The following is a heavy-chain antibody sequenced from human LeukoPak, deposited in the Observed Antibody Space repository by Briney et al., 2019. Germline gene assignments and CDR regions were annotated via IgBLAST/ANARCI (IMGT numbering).Heavy chain of an antibody. V-gene: IGHV4-39*01. Sequence: PSETLSLTCTVSGGSISSSSYYWGWIRQPPGKGLEWIGSIYYSGSTYHNPSIKSRVTISVDTSKNQFSLKLSSVTAADTAVYYCARPGYSRDHDAFDIWGQGTMVTVSS. CDR1: GGSISSSSYY. J-gene: IGHJ3*02. CDR3: ARPGYSRDHDAFDI. CDR2: IYYSGST. D-gene: IGHD6-13*01.